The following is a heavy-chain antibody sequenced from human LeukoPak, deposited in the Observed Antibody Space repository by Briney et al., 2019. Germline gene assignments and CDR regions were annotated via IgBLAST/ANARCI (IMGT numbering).Heavy chain of an antibody. D-gene: IGHD6-13*01. Sequence: PSETLSLTCTVSGGSISTYYWSWIRQPAGKGLEWIGRIYTSGSTNYNPSLKTRVTMSVDTSKNQFSLKLSSVTAADTAVYYCARDLGPAGTWPFDIWGQGTMVTVSS. J-gene: IGHJ3*02. CDR1: GGSISTYY. V-gene: IGHV4-4*07. CDR3: ARDLGPAGTWPFDI. CDR2: IYTSGST.